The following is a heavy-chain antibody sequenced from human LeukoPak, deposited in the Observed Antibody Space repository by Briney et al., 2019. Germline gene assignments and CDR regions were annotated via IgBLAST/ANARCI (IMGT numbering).Heavy chain of an antibody. CDR1: GYTFTSYD. CDR2: MNPNSGNT. D-gene: IGHD3-22*01. Sequence: GASVKVSCKASGYTFTSYDINWVRQAAGQGLEWMGWMNPNSGNTGYGQKFQGRVTMTRNVFISTAYMELSSLRSEDTAVYYCARGPITTRSHFDYWGQGTLVTVSS. CDR3: ARGPITTRSHFDY. V-gene: IGHV1-8*01. J-gene: IGHJ4*02.